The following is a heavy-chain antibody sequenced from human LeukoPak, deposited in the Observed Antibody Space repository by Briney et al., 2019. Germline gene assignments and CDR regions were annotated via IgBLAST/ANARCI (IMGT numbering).Heavy chain of an antibody. V-gene: IGHV1-69*06. D-gene: IGHD3-10*01. Sequence: SVKVSCKASGGTFSSYAISWVRQAPGQGLEWMGGIIPIFGTANYAQKFQGRVTITADKSTSTAYMELSSLRSEDTAVYYCARVSWFDELPNYWGQGTLVSVSS. CDR3: ARVSWFDELPNY. CDR2: IIPIFGTA. J-gene: IGHJ4*02. CDR1: GGTFSSYA.